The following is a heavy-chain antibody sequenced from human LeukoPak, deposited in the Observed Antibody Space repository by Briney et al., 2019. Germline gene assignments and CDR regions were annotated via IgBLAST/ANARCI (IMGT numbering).Heavy chain of an antibody. CDR2: LRGDTGDT. V-gene: IGHV1-2*02. J-gene: IGHJ4*02. D-gene: IGHD1-1*01. Sequence: ASVTVSCKTSGYMVSDYYMYWVRQAPGQGLEWMGWLRGDTGDTDSPQKFKGRVTMARDTATNTAYMQLSRLTYDDTAIYFCARVRDNACDYWGQGTLVTVSS. CDR3: ARVRDNACDY. CDR1: GYMVSDYY.